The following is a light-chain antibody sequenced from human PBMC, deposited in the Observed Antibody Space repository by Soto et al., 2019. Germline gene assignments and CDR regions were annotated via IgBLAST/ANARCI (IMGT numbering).Light chain of an antibody. V-gene: IGLV2-8*01. J-gene: IGLJ1*01. CDR2: EVN. CDR3: SSYGGYNNVV. CDR1: SSDVGGYNY. Sequence: QSALAQPPSASGSPGQSVTISCTGTSSDVGGYNYVSWFQQHPGKAPKLIIHEVNQRPSGVPDRLSGSKSGNTASLTVSGLQAEDEGTYYCSSYGGYNNVVFGTGTKGTVL.